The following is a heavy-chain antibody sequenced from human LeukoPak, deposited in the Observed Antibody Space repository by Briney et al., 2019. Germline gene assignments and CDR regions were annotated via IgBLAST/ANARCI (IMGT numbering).Heavy chain of an antibody. J-gene: IGHJ4*02. Sequence: PGGTLRLSCAASGFTFSSYGMSWVRQVPGKGLEWVSGINWNGGSTGYADSVQGRLTISRDNAKNSLFLQMNSLRDDDTAVYYCARSRDSSGFYYSLGFWGQGTLVTVSS. D-gene: IGHD3-22*01. CDR3: ARSRDSSGFYYSLGF. CDR2: INWNGGST. CDR1: GFTFSSYG. V-gene: IGHV3-20*04.